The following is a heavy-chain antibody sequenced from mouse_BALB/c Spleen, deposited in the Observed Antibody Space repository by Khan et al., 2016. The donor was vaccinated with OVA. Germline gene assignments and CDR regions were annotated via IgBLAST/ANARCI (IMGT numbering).Heavy chain of an antibody. Sequence: VRLQQSGPELMKPGASVKISCKASGYSFTSYYLHWVMQSHGESLEWIGYVDPSSGCTTYNQKFKGKSTLTVDKSSSTAYMQLSNLTSEDTAVCYCTGNSYFAWFAYWGQGTLVTVSA. CDR1: GYSFTSYY. CDR2: VDPSSGCT. CDR3: TGNSYFAWFAY. D-gene: IGHD2-12*01. J-gene: IGHJ3*01. V-gene: IGHV1-31*01.